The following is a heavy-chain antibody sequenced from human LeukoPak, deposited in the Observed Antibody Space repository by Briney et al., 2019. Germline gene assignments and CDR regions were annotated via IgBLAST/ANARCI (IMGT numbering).Heavy chain of an antibody. CDR1: GFTFSNYA. CDR3: AKNITS. Sequence: PGGSLRLSCAASGFTFSNYAMSWVRQAPGKGLEWVSGTSQSGDIKNHADSVKGRFTISRDNSKNTLYLQMNSLRVEDTAIYYCAKNITSWGQGILVTVSS. J-gene: IGHJ4*02. V-gene: IGHV3-23*01. CDR2: TSQSGDIK. D-gene: IGHD1-14*01.